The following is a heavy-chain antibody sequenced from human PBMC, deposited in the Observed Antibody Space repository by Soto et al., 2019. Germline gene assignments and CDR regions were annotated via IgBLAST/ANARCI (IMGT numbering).Heavy chain of an antibody. J-gene: IGHJ6*03. CDR1: GYTFTSYY. CDR3: ASTGDIVVVVAAPWWYYYYYMDV. D-gene: IGHD2-15*01. Sequence: ASVKVSCKASGYTFTSYYMHWVRQAPGQGLEWMGIINPSGGSTSYAQKFQGRVTMTRDTSTSTVYMELSSLRSEDTAVYYCASTGDIVVVVAAPWWYYYYYMDVWGKGTTVTVSS. CDR2: INPSGGST. V-gene: IGHV1-46*03.